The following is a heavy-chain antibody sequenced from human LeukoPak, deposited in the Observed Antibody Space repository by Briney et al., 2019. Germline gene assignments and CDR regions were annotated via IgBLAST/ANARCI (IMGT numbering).Heavy chain of an antibody. CDR2: ISYDGSNK. CDR1: GLTFSSYA. CDR3: ARGRFGELAS. V-gene: IGHV3-30*04. Sequence: GGSQRLSCAASGLTFSSYAMHSVRQAPGKGREWVAVISYDGSNKYYADSVKGRFTISRDNSKNTLYLQVNSLRAEDTAVYYCARGRFGELASWGQGTLVTVSS. J-gene: IGHJ5*02. D-gene: IGHD3-10*01.